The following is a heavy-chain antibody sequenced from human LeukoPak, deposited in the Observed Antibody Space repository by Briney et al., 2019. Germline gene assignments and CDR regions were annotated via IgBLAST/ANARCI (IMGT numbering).Heavy chain of an antibody. CDR1: GGSISSSSYY. V-gene: IGHV4-39*01. D-gene: IGHD3-3*01. CDR3: ARGRFLDAFDI. J-gene: IGHJ3*02. Sequence: SETLSLTCSVSGGSISSSSYYWGWTRQPPGKGLEWIGSVFYSGSTYYNPSLKSRVTISVDTSKNQFSLRLSSVTAADTAVYYCARGRFLDAFDIWGQGTMVTVSS. CDR2: VFYSGST.